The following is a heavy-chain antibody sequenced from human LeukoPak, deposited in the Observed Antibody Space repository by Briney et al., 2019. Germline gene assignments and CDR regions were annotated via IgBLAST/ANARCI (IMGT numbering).Heavy chain of an antibody. D-gene: IGHD4-17*01. Sequence: ASVKVSCKASGYTCTSYDINWVRQATGQGLEWMGWMNPNSGNTGYAQKFQGRVTMTRNTSISTAYMELSSLRSEDTAVYYCARDDYGDNDAFDIWGQGTMVTVSS. J-gene: IGHJ3*02. CDR3: ARDDYGDNDAFDI. V-gene: IGHV1-8*01. CDR1: GYTCTSYD. CDR2: MNPNSGNT.